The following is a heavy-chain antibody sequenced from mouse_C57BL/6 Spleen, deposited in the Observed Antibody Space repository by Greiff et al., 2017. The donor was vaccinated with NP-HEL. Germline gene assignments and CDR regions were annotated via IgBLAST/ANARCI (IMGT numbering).Heavy chain of an antibody. D-gene: IGHD1-1*01. CDR1: GYAFSSSW. V-gene: IGHV1-82*01. J-gene: IGHJ3*01. CDR3: AREGSGYYYGSMAWFAY. CDR2: IYPGDGDT. Sequence: VQLQQSGPELVKPGASVKISCKASGYAFSSSWMNWVKQRPGKGLEWIGRIYPGDGDTNYNGKFKGKATLTADKSSSTAYMQLSSLTSEDSAVYFCAREGSGYYYGSMAWFAYWGQGTLVTVSA.